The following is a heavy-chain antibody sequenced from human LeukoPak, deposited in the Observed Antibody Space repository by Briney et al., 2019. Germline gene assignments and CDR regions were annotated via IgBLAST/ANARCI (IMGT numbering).Heavy chain of an antibody. CDR3: ARTTEGGYTYDYFYYYMDV. CDR2: IYYSGST. Sequence: PSETLSLTCGVSGGSFSFYSWSWIRQPPGKGLEWIGYIYYSGSTNYNPSLKSRVTISVDTSKNQFSLKLSSVTAADTAVYYCARTTEGGYTYDYFYYYMDVWGKGTTVTISS. CDR1: GGSFSFYS. V-gene: IGHV4-59*01. D-gene: IGHD5-18*01. J-gene: IGHJ6*03.